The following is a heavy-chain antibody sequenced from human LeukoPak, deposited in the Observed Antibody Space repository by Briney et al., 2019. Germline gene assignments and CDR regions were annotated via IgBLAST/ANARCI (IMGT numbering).Heavy chain of an antibody. CDR3: ARDLPYYDSSGYDHRRWFDP. CDR2: IIPIFGTA. D-gene: IGHD3-22*01. V-gene: IGHV1-69*05. CDR1: GGTFSSYA. Sequence: ASVKVSCKASGGTFSSYAISWVRQAPGQGLELMGRIIPIFGTANYAQKFQGRVTITTDESTSTAYMELSSLRSEDTAVYYCARDLPYYDSSGYDHRRWFDPWGQGTLVTVSS. J-gene: IGHJ5*02.